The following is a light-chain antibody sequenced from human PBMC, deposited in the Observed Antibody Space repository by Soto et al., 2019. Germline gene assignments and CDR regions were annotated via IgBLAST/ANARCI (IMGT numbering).Light chain of an antibody. Sequence: EIVLTQSPVTLSLSPGERATLSCRASQSISSHLAWYQQKPGQPPRVLIYGASTRATGISARFSGSWSGTEFTLTISSLQSEDYAVYFCQQYNNWPPWTFGQGTKVEI. CDR3: QQYNNWPPWT. CDR1: QSISSH. V-gene: IGKV3-15*01. J-gene: IGKJ1*01. CDR2: GAS.